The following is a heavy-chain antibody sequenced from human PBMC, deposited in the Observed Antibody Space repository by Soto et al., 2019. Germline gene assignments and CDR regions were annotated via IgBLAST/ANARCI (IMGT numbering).Heavy chain of an antibody. J-gene: IGHJ3*02. Sequence: ASVKVSCKASGGTFSSYAISWVRQAPGQGLEWMGGIIPIFGTANYAQKFQGRVTITADESTSTAYMELSSLRSEDTAVYYCARCLVSPVNVDYAFDIWGQGTMVTVSS. V-gene: IGHV1-69*13. D-gene: IGHD4-17*01. CDR3: ARCLVSPVNVDYAFDI. CDR2: IIPIFGTA. CDR1: GGTFSSYA.